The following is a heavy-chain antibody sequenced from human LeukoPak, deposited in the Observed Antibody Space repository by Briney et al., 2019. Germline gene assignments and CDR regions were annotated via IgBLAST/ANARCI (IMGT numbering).Heavy chain of an antibody. CDR2: ISAYNGNT. J-gene: IGHJ4*02. CDR3: ARADGWYYDSSGPIDY. V-gene: IGHV1-18*01. D-gene: IGHD3-22*01. Sequence: ASVKVSCKASGYTFTSYGISWVRQAPGQGLEWMGWISAYNGNTNYAQKLQGRVTMTTDTSTSTAYMELRSLRSDDTAVYYCARADGWYYDSSGPIDYWGQGTLVTVSS. CDR1: GYTFTSYG.